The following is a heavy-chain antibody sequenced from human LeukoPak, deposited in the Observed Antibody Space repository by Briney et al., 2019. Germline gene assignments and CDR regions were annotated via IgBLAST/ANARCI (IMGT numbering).Heavy chain of an antibody. V-gene: IGHV1-69*13. CDR2: IIPIFGTA. J-gene: IGHJ6*04. D-gene: IGHD4/OR15-4a*01. CDR1: GGTFSSYA. CDR3: ARDPGAAHGMDV. Sequence: SVKVSCKASGGTFSSYAISWVRQAPGQGLEWMGGIIPIFGTANYAQKFQGRVTITADESTSTAYMELSSLRSEDTAVYYCARDPGAAHGMDVWGKGTTVTVSS.